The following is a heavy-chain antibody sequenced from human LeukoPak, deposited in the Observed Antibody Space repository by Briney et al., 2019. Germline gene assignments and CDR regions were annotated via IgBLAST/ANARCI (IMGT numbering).Heavy chain of an antibody. J-gene: IGHJ3*01. D-gene: IGHD2-15*01. CDR2: IYYSGST. V-gene: IGHV4-59*01. CDR3: AGLSEGSFDF. CDR1: GGSLSSYY. Sequence: SETLSLTCSVSGGSLSSYYWSWIRQPPGKELEWIGYIYYSGSTNYNPSLKSRVTISIDTSKNHFSLRLSSVTAADTAVYYCAGLSEGSFDFWGQGRMITVPS.